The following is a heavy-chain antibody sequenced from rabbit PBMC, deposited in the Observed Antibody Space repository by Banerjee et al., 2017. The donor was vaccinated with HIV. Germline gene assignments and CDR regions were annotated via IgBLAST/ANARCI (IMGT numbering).Heavy chain of an antibody. V-gene: IGHV1S40*01. CDR3: ARGTNSPGYGSDL. CDR2: IATGSGTT. CDR1: GVSFTSNYY. Sequence: LVKPGASLTLTCTASGVSFTSNYYMCWVRQAPGKGLEWIGCIATGSGTTYYASWAKGRFTITRSTSLNTMTLQMTSLTAADTATYFCARGTNSPGYGSDLWGQGTLVTVS. J-gene: IGHJ4*01. D-gene: IGHD7-1*01.